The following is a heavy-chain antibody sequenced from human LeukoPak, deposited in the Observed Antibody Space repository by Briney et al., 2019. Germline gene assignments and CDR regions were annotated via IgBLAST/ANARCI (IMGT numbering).Heavy chain of an antibody. CDR3: ARTNQISETAFDI. D-gene: IGHD1-14*01. CDR1: GGSISSYY. V-gene: IGHV4-4*07. J-gene: IGHJ3*02. Sequence: SETLSLTCTVSGGSISSYYWSWIRQPAGKGLEWIGRFYISGSTNYNPSLKSRVTMSVDTSKNQFSLKLYSVTAADTAVYYCARTNQISETAFDIWGPGSVVIVTS. CDR2: FYISGST.